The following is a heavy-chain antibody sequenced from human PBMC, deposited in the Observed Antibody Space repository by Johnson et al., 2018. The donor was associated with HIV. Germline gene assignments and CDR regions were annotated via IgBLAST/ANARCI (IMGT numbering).Heavy chain of an antibody. Sequence: QVQLVESGGGVVQPGRSLRLSCAASGFTFSSYGMHWVRQAPGKGLEWVAVIWYDGSNKYYADSVKGRFTIYRDNSKNKLYLQMNSLRAEDTAVYYCTRVGAGHIRGPVMVFDIWCQGTMVTVSS. D-gene: IGHD3-10*01. CDR3: TRVGAGHIRGPVMVFDI. V-gene: IGHV3-33*01. CDR2: IWYDGSNK. CDR1: GFTFSSYG. J-gene: IGHJ3*02.